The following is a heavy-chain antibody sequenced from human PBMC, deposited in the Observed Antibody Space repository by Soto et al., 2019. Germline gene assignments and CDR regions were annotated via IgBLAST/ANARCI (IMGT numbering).Heavy chain of an antibody. CDR2: ISYDGSNK. V-gene: IGHV3-30*18. D-gene: IGHD5-12*01. CDR1: GFTFSSYG. CDR3: AKDPKALVATRFDY. Sequence: QVQLVESGGGVVQPGRSLRLSCAASGFTFSSYGMHWVRQAPGKGLEWVAVISYDGSNKYYADSVKGRFTISRDNSKNSLYLQMNSLRAEDTAVYYCAKDPKALVATRFDYWGQGTLVTVSS. J-gene: IGHJ4*02.